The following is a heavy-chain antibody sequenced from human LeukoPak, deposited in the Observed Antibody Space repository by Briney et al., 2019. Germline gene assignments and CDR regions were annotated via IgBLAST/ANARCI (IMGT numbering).Heavy chain of an antibody. Sequence: SGTLSLTCAVSGGSISSSNWWSWVRQPPGKGLEWIGEIYHSGSTNYNPSLKSRVTISVDKSKNQFSLKLSSVTAADTAVYYCARWRWRPLWNWFAPWGQGTLVTVSS. CDR1: GGSISSSNW. V-gene: IGHV4-4*02. CDR2: IYHSGST. CDR3: ARWRWRPLWNWFAP. D-gene: IGHD5-18*01. J-gene: IGHJ5*02.